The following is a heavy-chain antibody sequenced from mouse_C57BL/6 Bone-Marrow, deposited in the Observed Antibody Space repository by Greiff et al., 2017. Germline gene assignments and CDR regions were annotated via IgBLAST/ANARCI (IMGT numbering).Heavy chain of an antibody. D-gene: IGHD1-1*01. J-gene: IGHJ1*03. V-gene: IGHV1-31*01. CDR3: ASPLEYYGLNFDV. Sequence: VQLQQSGPELVKPGASVKISCKASGYSFTGYYMHWVKQSHGNILEWIGYIYPYNGVSSSNQNFKGKATLTVDKSSSTAYRAHRSLTSEDSAVDYCASPLEYYGLNFDVGDTGTTLTVSS. CDR1: GYSFTGYY. CDR2: IYPYNGVS.